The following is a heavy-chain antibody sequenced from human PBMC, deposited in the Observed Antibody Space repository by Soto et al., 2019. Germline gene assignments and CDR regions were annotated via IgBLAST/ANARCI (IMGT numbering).Heavy chain of an antibody. CDR2: IIPIFGTA. J-gene: IGHJ4*02. CDR3: ARTNYYDSSGYFVYFDY. V-gene: IGHV1-69*13. CDR1: GGTFSSYA. Sequence: SVKVSCKASGGTFSSYAISWVRQAPGQGLEWMGGIIPIFGTANYAQKFQGRATITADESTSTAYMELSSLRSEDTAVYYCARTNYYDSSGYFVYFDYWGQGTLVTVSS. D-gene: IGHD3-22*01.